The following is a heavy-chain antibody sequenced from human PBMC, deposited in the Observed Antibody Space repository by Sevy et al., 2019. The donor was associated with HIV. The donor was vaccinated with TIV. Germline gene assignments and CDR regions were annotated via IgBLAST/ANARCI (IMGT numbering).Heavy chain of an antibody. J-gene: IGHJ4*02. V-gene: IGHV4-4*07. CDR1: GGSISSHY. D-gene: IGHD3-3*01. Sequence: SETLSLTCSVSGGSISSHYWSWIRQPAGEGLEWIGRIDTSGGTNYNPSLKTRVTMSIDTSKNQFSLRLRSVTAADTAVYYCARYNFXSGHYDXFXYWGPXALVTVSS. CDR2: IDTSGGT. CDR3: ARYNFXSGHYDXFXY.